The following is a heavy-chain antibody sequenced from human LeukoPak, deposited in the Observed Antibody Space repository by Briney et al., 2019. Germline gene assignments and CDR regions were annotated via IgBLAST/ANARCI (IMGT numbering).Heavy chain of an antibody. CDR2: IYYSGST. Sequence: SETLSLTCAVSGGSISSGGYSWSWIRQHPGKGLEWIGYIYYSGSTYFNPSLKSRVTISVDTSKNQFSLKLSSVTAADTAVYYCARDGLTTVTTWNAFDIWGQGTMVTVSS. J-gene: IGHJ3*02. CDR1: GGSISSGGYS. CDR3: ARDGLTTVTTWNAFDI. V-gene: IGHV4-31*11. D-gene: IGHD4-17*01.